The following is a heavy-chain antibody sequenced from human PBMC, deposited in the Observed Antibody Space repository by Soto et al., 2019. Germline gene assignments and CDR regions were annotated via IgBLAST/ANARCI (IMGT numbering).Heavy chain of an antibody. D-gene: IGHD1-1*01. V-gene: IGHV1-8*01. CDR3: ANDRTTAPVGFDI. Sequence: QVQLEQSGAEVKKPGASVKVSCKASGYTFSSWDINWVRQATGQGLEWMGWVDPHSDNRGYAQKFQGRVTLTRDSSISTVYMELSSLRSEDTAVYYCANDRTTAPVGFDIWGQGTMVTVSS. CDR1: GYTFSSWD. CDR2: VDPHSDNR. J-gene: IGHJ3*02.